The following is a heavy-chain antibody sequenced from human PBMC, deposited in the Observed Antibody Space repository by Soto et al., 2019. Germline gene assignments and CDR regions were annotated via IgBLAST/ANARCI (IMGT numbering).Heavy chain of an antibody. Sequence: SETLSLACTVSGGSISGHYWSWIRQPAGKGLEWIGRIYSSGNTNYNPSLKSRVTMSIDTSKNQFVLKLTSVTAADTALYYCAKGPRSSDWDSIDYWGQGTLVTVS. CDR1: GGSISGHY. J-gene: IGHJ4*02. CDR3: AKGPRSSDWDSIDY. V-gene: IGHV4-4*07. CDR2: IYSSGNT. D-gene: IGHD2-2*01.